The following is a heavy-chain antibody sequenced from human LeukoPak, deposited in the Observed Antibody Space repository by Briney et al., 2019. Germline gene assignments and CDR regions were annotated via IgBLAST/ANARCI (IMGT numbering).Heavy chain of an antibody. V-gene: IGHV3-21*04. D-gene: IGHD6-19*01. CDR2: ISSSSSYI. CDR3: AKDRGRAVAGSEFDY. CDR1: GFTVSSYN. Sequence: GSLRLSCAASGFTVSSYNMNWVRQAPGKGLEWVSSISSSSSYIDYADSVKGRFTISRDNSKNTLYLEMNSLRAEDTALYYCAKDRGRAVAGSEFDYWGQGTLVTVSS. J-gene: IGHJ4*02.